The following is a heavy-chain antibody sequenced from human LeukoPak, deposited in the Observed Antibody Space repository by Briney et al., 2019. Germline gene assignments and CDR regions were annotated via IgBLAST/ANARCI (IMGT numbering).Heavy chain of an antibody. Sequence: SETLSLTCAVYGGSFSGYYWSWIGQPPGKGLEWIGEINHSGSTNYNPSLKSRVTISVDTSKNQFSLKLSSVTAADTAVYYCARRDLLWFGYNWFDPWGQGTLVTVSS. CDR3: ARRDLLWFGYNWFDP. CDR2: INHSGST. CDR1: GGSFSGYY. J-gene: IGHJ5*02. D-gene: IGHD3-10*01. V-gene: IGHV4-34*01.